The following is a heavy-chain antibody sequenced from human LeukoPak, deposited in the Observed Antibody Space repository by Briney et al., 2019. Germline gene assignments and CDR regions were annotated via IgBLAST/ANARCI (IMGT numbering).Heavy chain of an antibody. Sequence: PSETLSLTCTVSGGSISSYYWNWIRQPPGKGLEWIGYIYYSGSTNYNPSLKSRVTISVDTSKDQFSLKLDSVTAADTALYYCARLWFGNGRTFDPWGQGTLVTVSS. D-gene: IGHD3-10*01. CDR2: IYYSGST. CDR3: ARLWFGNGRTFDP. J-gene: IGHJ5*02. V-gene: IGHV4-59*08. CDR1: GGSISSYY.